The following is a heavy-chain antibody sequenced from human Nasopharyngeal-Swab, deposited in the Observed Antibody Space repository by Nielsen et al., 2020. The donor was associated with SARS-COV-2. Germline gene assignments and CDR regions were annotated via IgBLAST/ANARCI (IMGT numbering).Heavy chain of an antibody. D-gene: IGHD5-18*01. CDR3: AAITGDTATGKGHPLGFDP. Sequence: SVKVSCKASGFTFTSSAMQWVRQARGQRLEWIGWILVGSGNTNYAQKFQERVNITRDMSTSTAYMEPSSMRSEVTAVYYCAAITGDTATGKGHPLGFDPWGQGTLVTVSS. J-gene: IGHJ5*02. CDR1: GFTFTSSA. V-gene: IGHV1-58*02. CDR2: ILVGSGNT.